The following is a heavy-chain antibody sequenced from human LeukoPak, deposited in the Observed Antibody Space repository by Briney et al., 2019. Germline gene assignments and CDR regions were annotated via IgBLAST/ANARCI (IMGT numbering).Heavy chain of an antibody. CDR2: IDPSTSAL. Sequence: GGSLRLSCRTSGFTFSTYSMNWVRQAPGKGLEWIAYIDPSTSALHYADSVRGRFTIFRDNGRNSLYLQMKSLRVEDTAIYYCARDENHYGSASFFDYWGQGTLVTVSS. CDR3: ARDENHYGSASFFDY. V-gene: IGHV3-48*01. CDR1: GFTFSTYS. D-gene: IGHD3-10*01. J-gene: IGHJ4*02.